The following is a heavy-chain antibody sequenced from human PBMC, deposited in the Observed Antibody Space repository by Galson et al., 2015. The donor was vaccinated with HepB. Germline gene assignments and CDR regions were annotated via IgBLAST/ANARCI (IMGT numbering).Heavy chain of an antibody. D-gene: IGHD5-24*01. Sequence: SVKVSCKASGGTFSSYAISWVRQAPGQGLEWMGRITPILGIANYAQKFQGRVTITADKSTSTAYMELSSLRSEDTAVYYCAREAFVGWLQISYWYFDLWGRGTLVTVSS. CDR2: ITPILGIA. CDR1: GGTFSSYA. J-gene: IGHJ2*01. V-gene: IGHV1-69*04. CDR3: AREAFVGWLQISYWYFDL.